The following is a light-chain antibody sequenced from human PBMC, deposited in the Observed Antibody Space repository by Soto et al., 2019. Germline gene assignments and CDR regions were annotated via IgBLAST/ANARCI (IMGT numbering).Light chain of an antibody. CDR2: AVS. CDR1: SSDIGTYNH. CDR3: SSYAGNYIYV. V-gene: IGLV2-11*01. J-gene: IGLJ1*01. Sequence: QSALTQPRSVSGAPGQSGTISCTGTSSDIGTYNHVAWYQQHPGKAPKLMIFAVSKRPSGVPDRFSGSKSGNTASLTISGLQAEDEADYYCSSYAGNYIYVFATGTKVTVL.